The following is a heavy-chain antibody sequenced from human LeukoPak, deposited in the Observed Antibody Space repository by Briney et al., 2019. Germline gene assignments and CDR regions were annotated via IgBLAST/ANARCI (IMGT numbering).Heavy chain of an antibody. Sequence: GGSLRLSCAASGFIFSSLAMTWVRQAPGKGLEWVSTINAVDANTYYAGSVKGRFTVSRDNSRNTLYLQMNSLRAEDTAVYYCAKQFLGANWGQGTLVIVSS. CDR3: AKQFLGAN. CDR2: INAVDANT. V-gene: IGHV3-23*01. D-gene: IGHD4/OR15-4a*01. J-gene: IGHJ4*02. CDR1: GFIFSSLA.